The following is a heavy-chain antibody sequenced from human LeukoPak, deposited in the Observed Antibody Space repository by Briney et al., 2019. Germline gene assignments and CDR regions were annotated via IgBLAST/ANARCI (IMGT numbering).Heavy chain of an antibody. CDR3: AREASVVVPAAINGFDY. CDR1: GGSFSSSSYY. CDR2: IYYSGST. D-gene: IGHD2-2*02. J-gene: IGHJ4*02. V-gene: IGHV4-39*02. Sequence: SETLSLTCTVSGGSFSSSSYYWGWIRQPPGKGLEWIGSIYYSGSTYYNPSLKSRVTISVDTSKNHFSLKLSSVTAADTAVYYCAREASVVVPAAINGFDYWGQGTLVTVSS.